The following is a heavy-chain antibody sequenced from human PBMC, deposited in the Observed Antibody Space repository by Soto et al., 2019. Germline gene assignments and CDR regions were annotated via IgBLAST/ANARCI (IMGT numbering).Heavy chain of an antibody. J-gene: IGHJ5*02. CDR2: ISSSSSYI. CDR3: ARDYSSGWSNWFDP. V-gene: IGHV3-21*01. Sequence: LRLSCAASGFTFSSYSMNWVRQAPGKGLEWVSSISSSSSYIYYADSVKGRFTISRDNAKNSLYLQMNSLRAEDTAVYYCARDYSSGWSNWFDPWGQGTLVTVSS. D-gene: IGHD6-19*01. CDR1: GFTFSSYS.